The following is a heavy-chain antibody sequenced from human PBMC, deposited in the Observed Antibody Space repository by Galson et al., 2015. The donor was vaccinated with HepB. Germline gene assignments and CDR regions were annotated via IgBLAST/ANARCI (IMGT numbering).Heavy chain of an antibody. V-gene: IGHV3-30*03. Sequence: SLRLSCAASGFTFSSYGMHWVRQAPGKGLEWVAVISYDGSNKYYADSVKGRFTISRDNSKNTLYLQMNSLRAEDTAVYYCARVGTSNYYYGMDVWGQGTTVTVSS. J-gene: IGHJ6*02. D-gene: IGHD1-14*01. CDR3: ARVGTSNYYYGMDV. CDR1: GFTFSSYG. CDR2: ISYDGSNK.